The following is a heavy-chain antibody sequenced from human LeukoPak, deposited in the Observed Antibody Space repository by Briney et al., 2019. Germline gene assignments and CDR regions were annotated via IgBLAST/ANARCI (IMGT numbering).Heavy chain of an antibody. Sequence: ASVKVSCKTSGYTFSDYYLHWVRQAPGQGLEWMGYIIPNSGGTTYAQKFQGRVTMTRDTSISAAYLDLSGLRSDDTAVYYCSTEDKYCTTSTCGDSWGQGTLVTVSS. CDR2: IIPNSGGT. J-gene: IGHJ4*02. CDR1: GYTFSDYY. CDR3: STEDKYCTTSTCGDS. V-gene: IGHV1-2*02. D-gene: IGHD2/OR15-2a*01.